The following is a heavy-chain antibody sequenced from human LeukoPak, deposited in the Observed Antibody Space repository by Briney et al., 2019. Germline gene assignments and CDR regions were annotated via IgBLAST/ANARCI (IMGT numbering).Heavy chain of an antibody. CDR2: IKQDGSEK. CDR1: GFTFSSYW. V-gene: IGHV3-7*04. Sequence: GSLRLSCAASGFTFSSYWMSWVRQAPGKGLEWVAKIKQDGSEKNYVDSAKGRFTISRDNAKKSLYLQMDSLRAEDTAVYHCARATYSGPGHWGQGTPVSVSS. CDR3: ARATYSGPGH. D-gene: IGHD3-16*01. J-gene: IGHJ4*02.